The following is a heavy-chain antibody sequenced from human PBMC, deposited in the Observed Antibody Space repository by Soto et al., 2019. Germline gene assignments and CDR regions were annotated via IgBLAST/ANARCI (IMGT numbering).Heavy chain of an antibody. Sequence: QVQLVESGGGVVQPGRSLRLSCAASGFTFSSYAMHWVRQAPGKGLEWVAVISYDGSNKYYADSVKGRFTISRDNSKNTLYLQMSSLRAEDTAVYYCARDAETGTTATYNWFDPWGQGTLVTVSS. V-gene: IGHV3-30-3*01. CDR2: ISYDGSNK. CDR3: ARDAETGTTATYNWFDP. D-gene: IGHD1-7*01. J-gene: IGHJ5*02. CDR1: GFTFSSYA.